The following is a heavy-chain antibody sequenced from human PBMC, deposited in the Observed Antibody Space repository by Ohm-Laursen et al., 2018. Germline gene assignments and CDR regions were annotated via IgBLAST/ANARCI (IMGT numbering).Heavy chain of an antibody. CDR3: ARDPELLRAFDI. CDR1: GFTFSDYY. D-gene: IGHD1-26*01. J-gene: IGHJ3*02. V-gene: IGHV3-11*04. Sequence: SLRLSCSASGFTFSDYYMSWIRQAPGKGLEWVSYISSSGSTIYYADSVKGRFTISRDNAKNSLYLQMNSLRAEDTAVYYCARDPELLRAFDIWGQGTMVTVSS. CDR2: ISSSGSTI.